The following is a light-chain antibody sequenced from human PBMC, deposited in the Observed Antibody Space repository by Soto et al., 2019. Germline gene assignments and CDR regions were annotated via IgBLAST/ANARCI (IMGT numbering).Light chain of an antibody. V-gene: IGKV1-33*01. CDR1: QDISNY. J-gene: IGKJ4*01. CDR3: QQYDNLPLT. CDR2: DAS. Sequence: DIPMTQSPSSLSASVGDRVTITCQASQDISNYLNWYQQKPGKAPKLLIYDASNLETGVPARFSGSGSGTDFTSTISSLQPEDIATYYCQQYDNLPLTFGGGTKVEIK.